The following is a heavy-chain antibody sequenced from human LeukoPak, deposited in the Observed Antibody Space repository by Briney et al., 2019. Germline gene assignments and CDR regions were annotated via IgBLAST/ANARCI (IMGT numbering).Heavy chain of an antibody. CDR1: GFTFSRYW. J-gene: IGHJ4*02. D-gene: IGHD1-26*01. V-gene: IGHV3-7*01. Sequence: GGSLRLSCAASGFTFSRYWMSWVRQAPGKGLEWVANINQDGSAKYSVDSVKGRFTISRDNAKNSLYLQMNSLRVEDTAVYYCARAASGSYPGYFDYWGQGTLVTVSS. CDR2: INQDGSAK. CDR3: ARAASGSYPGYFDY.